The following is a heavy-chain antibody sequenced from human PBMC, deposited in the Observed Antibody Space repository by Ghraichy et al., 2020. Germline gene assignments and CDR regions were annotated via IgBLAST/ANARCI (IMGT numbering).Heavy chain of an antibody. J-gene: IGHJ6*03. CDR3: AKGASYYYYMDV. V-gene: IGHV3-23*01. CDR2: ISGSGGTT. Sequence: LSLTCAASGFTFSSYVMSWVRQAPGKGLEWVSAISGSGGTTYYADSVKGRFTISRDNSKNTLYLQMNSLRAEDTAVYYCAKGASYYYYMDVWGKGTTVTVSS. CDR1: GFTFSSYV.